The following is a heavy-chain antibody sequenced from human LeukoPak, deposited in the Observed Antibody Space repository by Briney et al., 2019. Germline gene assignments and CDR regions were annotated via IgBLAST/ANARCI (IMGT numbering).Heavy chain of an antibody. J-gene: IGHJ4*02. CDR3: ARGSTIFGVGTFDY. D-gene: IGHD3-3*01. Sequence: PSETLSLTCAVYGGSFSGYYWSWIRQPPGKGLEWIGEINHSGSTNYNPSLKSRVTISVDTSKNQFSLKLSSVTAADTAVYYCARGSTIFGVGTFDYWGQGTLVTVSS. V-gene: IGHV4-34*01. CDR2: INHSGST. CDR1: GGSFSGYY.